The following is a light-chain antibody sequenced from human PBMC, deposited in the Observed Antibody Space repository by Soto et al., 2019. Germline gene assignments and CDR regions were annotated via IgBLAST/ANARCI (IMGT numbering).Light chain of an antibody. CDR1: QGIRND. V-gene: IGKV1-6*01. Sequence: AIQMTQSPSSLSASVGDRVTITCRASQGIRNDLGWYQQKPGKAPKLLIYAASSLQSGVPSRFGGSGSATDFTLTISSLQPEDFATYYCLQDYNYPWTFGQGTKVEIK. CDR3: LQDYNYPWT. CDR2: AAS. J-gene: IGKJ1*01.